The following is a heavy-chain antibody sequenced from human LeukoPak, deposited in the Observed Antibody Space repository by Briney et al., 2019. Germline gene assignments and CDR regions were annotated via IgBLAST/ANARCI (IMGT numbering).Heavy chain of an antibody. V-gene: IGHV3-74*01. CDR1: GFTFSSYS. J-gene: IGHJ4*02. CDR3: VSALGGQGGH. Sequence: GGSLRLSCAASGFTFSSYSMNWVRQAPGKGLVWVSHINNDGRSTNYADSVKGRFTISRDNAKSTLFLQMNSLRADDTTVYYCVSALGGQGGHWGQGTLVTVSS. CDR2: INNDGRST. D-gene: IGHD1-26*01.